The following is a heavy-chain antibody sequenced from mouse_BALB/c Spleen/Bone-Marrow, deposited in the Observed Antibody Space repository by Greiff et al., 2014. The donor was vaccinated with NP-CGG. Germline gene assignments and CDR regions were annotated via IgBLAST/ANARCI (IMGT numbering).Heavy chain of an antibody. J-gene: IGHJ4*01. CDR2: ISSGSSTI. D-gene: IGHD3-3*01. CDR3: TRSGTLGSMDY. CDR1: GFTFSSFG. V-gene: IGHV5-17*02. Sequence: DVQLVESGGGLVQPGGSRKLSCAASGFTFSSFGMHWVRQAPEKGLKWVAYISSGSSTIYYADTMKGRFTISRDNPKNTLFLQMASLRSEDTAMYYCTRSGTLGSMDYWGQGTSVTVSS.